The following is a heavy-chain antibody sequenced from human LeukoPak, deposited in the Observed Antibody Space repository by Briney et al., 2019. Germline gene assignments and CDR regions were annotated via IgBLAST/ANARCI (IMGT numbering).Heavy chain of an antibody. D-gene: IGHD5-24*01. Sequence: SETLSLTCTVSGGSISSSSYYWGWIRQPPGKGLEWIGSIYYSGSTYYNPSLKSRVTISVDTSKNQFSLQLNSVTPEDTAVYYCARSFYNFYDYWGQGTLVTVSS. J-gene: IGHJ4*02. CDR2: IYYSGST. CDR3: ARSFYNFYDY. CDR1: GGSISSSSYY. V-gene: IGHV4-39*01.